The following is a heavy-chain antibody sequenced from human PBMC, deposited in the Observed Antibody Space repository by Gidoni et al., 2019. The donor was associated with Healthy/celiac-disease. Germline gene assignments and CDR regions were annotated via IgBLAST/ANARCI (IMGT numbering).Heavy chain of an antibody. CDR2: IYYSGST. J-gene: IGHJ4*02. V-gene: IGHV4-39*01. D-gene: IGHD6-19*01. CDR1: GGSISSSSYY. Sequence: QLQLQESGPALVKPSETLSLTCTVPGGSISSSSYYWGWIRQPPGKGLGWIGSIYYSGSTYYNPSLKSRVTISVDTSKNQFSLKLSSVTAADTAVYYCARLHKSPPVAGFDYWGQGTLVTVSS. CDR3: ARLHKSPPVAGFDY.